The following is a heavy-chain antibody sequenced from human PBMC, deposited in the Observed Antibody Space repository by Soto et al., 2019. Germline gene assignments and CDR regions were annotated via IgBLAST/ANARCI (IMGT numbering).Heavy chain of an antibody. CDR2: INAGNGNT. CDR3: ARVTEAVAGIGDPDY. D-gene: IGHD6-19*01. V-gene: IGHV1-3*01. Sequence: GASVKVSCKASGYTFTSYAMHWVRQAPGQRLEWMGWINAGNGNTKYSQKFQGRVTITRDTSASTAYMELSSLRSEDTAVYYCARVTEAVAGIGDPDYCGQGTLVTVSS. CDR1: GYTFTSYA. J-gene: IGHJ4*02.